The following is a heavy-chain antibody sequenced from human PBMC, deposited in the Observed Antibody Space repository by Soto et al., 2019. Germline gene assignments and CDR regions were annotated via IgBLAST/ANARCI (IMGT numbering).Heavy chain of an antibody. CDR1: GFTFSSYA. V-gene: IGHV3-23*01. J-gene: IGHJ3*02. CDR3: AKDQGKIAEAFDI. CDR2: ISGSGGST. D-gene: IGHD2-21*01. Sequence: EVQLLESGGGLVQPGGSLRLSCAASGFTFSSYAMSWVRQAPGKGLEWVSAISGSGGSTYYADSVKGRFTSSSDNSKNTLYMQMNSLRAEDTAVYYCAKDQGKIAEAFDIWGQVTMVTVSS.